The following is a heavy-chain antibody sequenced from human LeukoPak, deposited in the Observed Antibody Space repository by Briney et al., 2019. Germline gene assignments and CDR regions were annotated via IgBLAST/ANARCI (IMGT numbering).Heavy chain of an antibody. D-gene: IGHD6-19*01. Sequence: GRSLRLSCAASGFTFSSYGMHWVRQAPGKGLEWVAVIWNDGSNENYVDSVKGRFTISRDNSKYTLYLQMNSLRAEDTAVYYCTVAAESMAFDYWGQGTLVTVSS. CDR3: TVAAESMAFDY. CDR1: GFTFSSYG. CDR2: IWNDGSNE. V-gene: IGHV3-33*01. J-gene: IGHJ4*02.